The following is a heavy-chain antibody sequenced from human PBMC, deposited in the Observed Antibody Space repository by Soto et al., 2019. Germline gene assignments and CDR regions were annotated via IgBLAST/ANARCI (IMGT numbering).Heavy chain of an antibody. CDR2: ISGSGGSP. J-gene: IGHJ4*02. V-gene: IGHV3-23*01. CDR1: GFTFSSYA. D-gene: IGHD6-19*01. Sequence: PGGSLRLSCAASGFTFSSYAMNWVRQAPGKGLEWVSTISGSGGSPYYADSVKGRFTISRDNSKNTLYLQMNSLRAEDTAVYYCAKGGRQWLVTSDFNYWGQGALVTVSS. CDR3: AKGGRQWLVTSDFNY.